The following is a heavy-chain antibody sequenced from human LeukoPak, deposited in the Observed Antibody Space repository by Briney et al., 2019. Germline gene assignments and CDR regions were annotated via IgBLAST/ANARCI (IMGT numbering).Heavy chain of an antibody. D-gene: IGHD5-18*01. CDR2: IYYSGST. CDR3: ATTHREQLWLDAFDI. CDR1: GGSISSSSYY. V-gene: IGHV4-39*07. Sequence: PSETLSLTCTVSGGSISSSSYYWGWIRQPPGKGLEWIGSIYYSGSTYYNPSLKSRVTISVDRSKNQFSLKLSSVTAADTAVYYCATTHREQLWLDAFDIWGQGTMVTVSS. J-gene: IGHJ3*02.